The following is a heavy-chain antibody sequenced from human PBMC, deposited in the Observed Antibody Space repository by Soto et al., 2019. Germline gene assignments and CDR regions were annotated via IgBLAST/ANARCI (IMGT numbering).Heavy chain of an antibody. D-gene: IGHD6-19*01. CDR3: ERLAVAGITYYFDS. CDR1: GFSLSSSGVG. V-gene: IGHV2-5*02. Sequence: QITLKESGPSLLRPTQTLTLTCTYSGFSLSSSGVGVGWVRQPPGKALEWLTVIYWEDDKRNNLALKTRLTTTKDTSKNQVVLTMTNMDPADTATYYCERLAVAGITYYFDSWGPGSLVIVSS. J-gene: IGHJ4*02. CDR2: IYWEDDK.